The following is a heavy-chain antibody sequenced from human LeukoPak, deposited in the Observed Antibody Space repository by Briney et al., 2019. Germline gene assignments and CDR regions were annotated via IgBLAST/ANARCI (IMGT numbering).Heavy chain of an antibody. Sequence: ASVKVSCKASGYTFTGYYMHWVRQAPGQGLEWMGWINPNSGGTNYAQKFQGRVTMTRDTSISTAYMELSRLRSDDTAVYYCARGGSSGGWFSHLDYWGQGTLVTVSS. D-gene: IGHD2-15*01. CDR3: ARGGSSGGWFSHLDY. V-gene: IGHV1-2*02. J-gene: IGHJ4*02. CDR1: GYTFTGYY. CDR2: INPNSGGT.